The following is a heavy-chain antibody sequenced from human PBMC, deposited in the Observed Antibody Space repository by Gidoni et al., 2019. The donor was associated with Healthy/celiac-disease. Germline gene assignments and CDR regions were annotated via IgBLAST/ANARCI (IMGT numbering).Heavy chain of an antibody. V-gene: IGHV3-23*04. Sequence: EVQLVASGGGLVQPGGSLRLSCAASGFPFSSYAMSWVPQAPGKGLEWVSAISGSGGSTYYADSVKGRFTISRDNSKNTLYLQMNSLRAEDTAVYYCAKDLPGCSSTSCLGVYYYYGMDVWGQGTTVTVSS. CDR1: GFPFSSYA. J-gene: IGHJ6*02. CDR3: AKDLPGCSSTSCLGVYYYYGMDV. D-gene: IGHD2-2*01. CDR2: ISGSGGST.